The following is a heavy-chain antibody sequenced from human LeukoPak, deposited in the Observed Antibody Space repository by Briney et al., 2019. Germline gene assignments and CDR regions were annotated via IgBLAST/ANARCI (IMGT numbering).Heavy chain of an antibody. J-gene: IGHJ3*02. Sequence: ASVKVSCKASGYTFTGYYMHWVRQAPGQGLEWMGWINPNSGGTNYAQKFQGRVTTTRDTSISTAYMELSRLRSDDTAVYYCARANRNWDFDAFDIWGQGTMVTVSS. V-gene: IGHV1-2*02. CDR3: ARANRNWDFDAFDI. D-gene: IGHD1-7*01. CDR1: GYTFTGYY. CDR2: INPNSGGT.